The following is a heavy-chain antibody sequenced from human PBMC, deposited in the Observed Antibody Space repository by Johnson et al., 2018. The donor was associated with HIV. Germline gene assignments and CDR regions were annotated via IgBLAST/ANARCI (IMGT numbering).Heavy chain of an antibody. CDR3: ARGGRYSESVNDAHDI. D-gene: IGHD1-26*01. CDR1: GFTVSSNY. CDR2: ISPAESKT. Sequence: VQLVESGGGLIQPGGSLRLSCAASGFTVSSNYMSWVRQAPGKGLEWVSRISPAESKTDYADSVKGRFTISRDNAKNTLHLQMNSLRGEDTAVYYCARGGRYSESVNDAHDIWGQGTKVTVSS. J-gene: IGHJ3*02. V-gene: IGHV3-74*02.